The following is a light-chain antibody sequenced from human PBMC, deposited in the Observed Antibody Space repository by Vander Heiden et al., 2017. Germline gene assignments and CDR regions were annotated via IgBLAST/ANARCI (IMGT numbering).Light chain of an antibody. V-gene: IGLV2-11*01. CDR3: CSYAGSYTFYV. J-gene: IGLJ1*01. Sequence: QSALTQPRSVSGSPGQSVTISCTGTSSDVGGYHYVSWYQQHPGKAPKLMIFDVNKRPSGVPDRFSGSRSGNTASLTISGLQAEDEADYYCCSYAGSYTFYVFGTGTKVTVL. CDR1: SSDVGGYHY. CDR2: DVN.